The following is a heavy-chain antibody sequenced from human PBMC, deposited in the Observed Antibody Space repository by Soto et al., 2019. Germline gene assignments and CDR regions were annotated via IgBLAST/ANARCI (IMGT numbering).Heavy chain of an antibody. V-gene: IGHV3-7*05. CDR1: GFTFSSYW. CDR2: IKQDGREK. D-gene: IGHD1-1*01. CDR3: ARNSWTAFDF. J-gene: IGHJ4*02. Sequence: EVQSVESGGGLVQPGGSLRLSCAASGFTFSSYWTSWVRQAPGKGLEWVANIKQDGREKYYVDSVKGRFTISRDNAKNSLYLRMNSLRAEDTAVYYCARNSWTAFDFWGQGTLVTVSS.